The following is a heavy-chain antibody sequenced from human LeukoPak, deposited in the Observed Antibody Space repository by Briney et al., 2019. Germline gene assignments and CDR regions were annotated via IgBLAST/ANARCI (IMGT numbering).Heavy chain of an antibody. Sequence: ASVKVSCKASGYTFTGYYMHWVRQAPGQGLEWMGWINPNSGGTNYAQKFQGWVTMTRDTSISTAYMELSSLRSEDTAVYYCARGFSSAGSYNLDYWGQGTLVTVSS. D-gene: IGHD1-26*01. J-gene: IGHJ4*02. CDR1: GYTFTGYY. CDR2: INPNSGGT. V-gene: IGHV1-2*04. CDR3: ARGFSSAGSYNLDY.